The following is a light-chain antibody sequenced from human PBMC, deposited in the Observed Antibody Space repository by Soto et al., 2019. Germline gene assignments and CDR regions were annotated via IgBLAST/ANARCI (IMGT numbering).Light chain of an antibody. CDR3: QQSSNWQGT. CDR2: DAS. V-gene: IGKV3-11*01. J-gene: IGKJ1*01. CDR1: QSVSSY. Sequence: EIVLTQPPATLSLSPGEIATLSFSASQSVSSYLAWYQQKPGQAPRLLIYDASNRATGIPARFSGSGSGTDFTLTISSLEPEDLAVYYCQQSSNWQGTFGRGTKVDIK.